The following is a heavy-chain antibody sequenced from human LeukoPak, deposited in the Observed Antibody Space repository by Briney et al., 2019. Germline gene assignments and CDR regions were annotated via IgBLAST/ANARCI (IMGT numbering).Heavy chain of an antibody. CDR1: GGSFSSGGYS. D-gene: IGHD1-1*01. J-gene: IGHJ5*02. CDR3: ARGETGTTYNNWFDP. CDR2: IYHSGRT. V-gene: IGHV4-30-2*01. Sequence: SQTLSLTCAASGGSFSSGGYSRSWIRPPPGKDLEWIGNIYHSGRTYYNTSLKSRVTISVDKSKNQFSLKLSSVTAADTAVYYCARGETGTTYNNWFDPWGQGTLVTVSS.